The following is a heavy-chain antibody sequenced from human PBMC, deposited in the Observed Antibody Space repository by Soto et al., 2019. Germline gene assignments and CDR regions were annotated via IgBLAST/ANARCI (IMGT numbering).Heavy chain of an antibody. V-gene: IGHV3-48*03. CDR3: TRGRPAGWYFDH. CDR1: GFNFRSYE. Sequence: EVQLVESGGGLVQPGGSLRLSCAASGFNFRSYEMNWVRQAPGKGLEWVSYISGSASSIYYADSVKGRLTISRDNAKNSLYLQMNTLRAEDTAVYYCTRGRPAGWYFDHWGRGTLVTVS. CDR2: ISGSASSI. J-gene: IGHJ2*01.